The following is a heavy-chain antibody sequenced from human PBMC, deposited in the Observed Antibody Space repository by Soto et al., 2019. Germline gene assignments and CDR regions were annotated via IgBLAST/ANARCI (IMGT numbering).Heavy chain of an antibody. V-gene: IGHV3-23*01. CDR2: ISGSGGST. CDR3: AKIRSGYSGYLAFDP. D-gene: IGHD5-12*01. CDR1: GFTFSSYA. Sequence: EVQLLESGGGLVQPGGSLRLSCAASGFTFSSYAMSWVRQAPGKGLEWVSSISGSGGSTYYAASVKGRFTISRDNSKNTLYLQMNSLRAEDTAVYYCAKIRSGYSGYLAFDPWGQGTLVTVSS. J-gene: IGHJ5*02.